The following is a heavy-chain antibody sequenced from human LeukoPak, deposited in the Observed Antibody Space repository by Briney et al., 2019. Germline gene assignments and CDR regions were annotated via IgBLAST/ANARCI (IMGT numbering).Heavy chain of an antibody. V-gene: IGHV4-61*02. CDR2: IYTSGST. CDR3: ARVYLGYSRD. D-gene: IGHD6-13*01. J-gene: IGHJ4*02. CDR1: GGSLSSGSYY. Sequence: PSQTLSLTCTVSGGSLSSGSYYWSWIRQPAGKGLEWIGRIYTSGSTNYNPSLKSRVTISVDTSKNQFSLKLSSVTAADTAVYYCARVYLGYSRDWGQGTLVTVSS.